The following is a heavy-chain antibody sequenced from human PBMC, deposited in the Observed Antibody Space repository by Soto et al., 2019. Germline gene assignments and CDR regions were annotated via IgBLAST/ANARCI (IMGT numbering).Heavy chain of an antibody. CDR2: ISAYNGNT. Sequence: QVQLVQSGAEVKKPGASVKVSCKASGYTFTNFGISWVRQAPGQGLEWMGWISAYNGNTNYAQNFQGRVTMTTDTSTGTAYMEMRSLRYDDTSVYYCARGGAPIDCWGQGSLVTVSS. V-gene: IGHV1-18*01. CDR3: ARGGAPIDC. J-gene: IGHJ4*02. D-gene: IGHD3-16*01. CDR1: GYTFTNFG.